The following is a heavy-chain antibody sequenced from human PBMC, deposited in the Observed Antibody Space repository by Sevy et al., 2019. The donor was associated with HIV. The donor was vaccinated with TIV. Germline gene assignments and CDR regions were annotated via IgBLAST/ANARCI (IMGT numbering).Heavy chain of an antibody. CDR2: IYYSGST. CDR1: GGSIATSSYY. J-gene: IGHJ5*02. D-gene: IGHD6-19*01. Sequence: SETLSLTCTVSGGSIATSSYYWGWIRQPPGKGLEWIGSIYYSGSTYYNPSLKSRVTMSEDTSKNQFSLKLNSVTAADTAVYYCARQVGLDWFDPWGQGTLVTVSS. CDR3: ARQVGLDWFDP. V-gene: IGHV4-39*01.